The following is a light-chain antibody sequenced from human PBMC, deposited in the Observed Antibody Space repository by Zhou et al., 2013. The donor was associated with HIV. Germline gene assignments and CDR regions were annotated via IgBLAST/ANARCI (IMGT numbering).Light chain of an antibody. CDR3: QQHDTLPLT. CDR1: QSISSY. J-gene: IGKJ3*01. V-gene: IGKV1-39*01. CDR2: ATS. Sequence: DIQMTQSPSSVSASVGDRVTITCRASQSISSYLNWYQQKPGKAPKLLIYATSSLQGGVPSRFSGSGSGTDFTFTISSLQPEDIAVYYCQQHDTLPLTFGPGTKVDIK.